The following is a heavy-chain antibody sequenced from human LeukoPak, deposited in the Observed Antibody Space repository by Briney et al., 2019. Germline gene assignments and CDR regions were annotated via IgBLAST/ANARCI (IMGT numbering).Heavy chain of an antibody. Sequence: PGGSLRLSCAVSGFTFSSYAMSWGRQAPGEGLEWVSGISGSGGSTYYEDSVKGRFTISRDNSKNTLYLQMNSLRAEDTAVYYCAKDYRLVVAATPSYWGQGTLVTVSS. D-gene: IGHD2-15*01. V-gene: IGHV3-23*01. J-gene: IGHJ4*02. CDR1: GFTFSSYA. CDR2: ISGSGGST. CDR3: AKDYRLVVAATPSY.